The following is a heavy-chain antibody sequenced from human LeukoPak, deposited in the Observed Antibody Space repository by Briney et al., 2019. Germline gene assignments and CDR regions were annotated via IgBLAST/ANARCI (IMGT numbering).Heavy chain of an antibody. D-gene: IGHD3-3*01. CDR1: GFTFSSYG. V-gene: IGHV3-30*18. CDR3: AKDGPADFWSGLNYYYMDV. CDR2: ISYDGSNK. J-gene: IGHJ6*03. Sequence: GGSLRLSCAASGFTFSSYGMHWVRQAPGKGLEWVAVISYDGSNKYYADSVKGRFTISRDNSKNTLYLQMNSLRAEDTAVYYCAKDGPADFWSGLNYYYMDVWGKGTTVTVSS.